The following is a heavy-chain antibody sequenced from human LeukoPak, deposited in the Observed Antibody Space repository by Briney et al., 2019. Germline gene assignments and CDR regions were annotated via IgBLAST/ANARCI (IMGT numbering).Heavy chain of an antibody. V-gene: IGHV3-7*03. CDR3: AASSSGNGYF. J-gene: IGHJ4*02. CDR1: GLTLSNYW. D-gene: IGHD1-26*01. Sequence: GGSLKLSCTPSGLTLSNYWMMWVRQARGEGVQWGAKIKQDGTEKYYVDSVKGLFTISRDSAENSLYLQMNSLRVEEPAVYYWAASSSGNGYFWGQGTLVTVSS. CDR2: IKQDGTEK.